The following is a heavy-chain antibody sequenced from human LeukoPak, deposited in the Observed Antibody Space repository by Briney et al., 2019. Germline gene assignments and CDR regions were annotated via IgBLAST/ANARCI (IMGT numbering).Heavy chain of an antibody. CDR3: ARDHYGSGSYYNEDYYYGMDV. V-gene: IGHV1-69*01. Sequence: SVKVSCKASGGTFSSYAISWVRQAPGQGLEWMGGIIPIFGTANYAQKFQGRVTITADESTSTAYMELSSLRSEDTAVYYCARDHYGSGSYYNEDYYYGMDVWGQGTTVTVSS. CDR2: IIPIFGTA. J-gene: IGHJ6*02. CDR1: GGTFSSYA. D-gene: IGHD3-10*01.